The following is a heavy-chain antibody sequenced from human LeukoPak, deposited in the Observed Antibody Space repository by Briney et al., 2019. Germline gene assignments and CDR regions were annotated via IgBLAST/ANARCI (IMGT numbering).Heavy chain of an antibody. CDR3: ARAPRAAGVVDY. J-gene: IGHJ4*02. D-gene: IGHD6-13*01. CDR2: INPNSGGT. Sequence: ASVKVSCKASGGTFSSYAISWVRQAPGQGLEWMGWINPNSGGTNYAQKFQGWVTMTRDTSISTAYMELSRLRSDDTAVYYCARAPRAAGVVDYWGQGTLVTVSS. V-gene: IGHV1-2*04. CDR1: GGTFSSYA.